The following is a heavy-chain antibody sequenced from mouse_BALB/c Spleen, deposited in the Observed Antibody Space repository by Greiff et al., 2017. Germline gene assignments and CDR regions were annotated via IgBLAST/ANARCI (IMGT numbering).Heavy chain of an antibody. CDR3: TRSDYGNSAWFAY. V-gene: IGHV1-5*01. CDR1: GYSFTSYW. J-gene: IGHJ3*01. CDR2: IYPGNSDT. Sequence: EVQLQQSGTVLARPGASVKMSCKASGYSFTSYWLHWVKQRPGQGLEWICAIYPGNSDTSYNQKFKGKAKLTAVTSASTAYMELSSLTNEDSAVYYCTRSDYGNSAWFAYWGQGTLVTVSA. D-gene: IGHD2-1*01.